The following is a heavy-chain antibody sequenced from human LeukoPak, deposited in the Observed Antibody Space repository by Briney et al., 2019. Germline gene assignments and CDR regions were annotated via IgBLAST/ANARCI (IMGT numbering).Heavy chain of an antibody. CDR3: AKDERYSSTWHYFDY. D-gene: IGHD6-13*01. J-gene: IGHJ4*02. Sequence: GGSPRLSCAASGFIFNTYAMSWVRQAPGKGLEWVSAINGGGDITYYADSVKGRFTISRDNSKNTLYLQMNSLRAEDTAVYCCAKDERYSSTWHYFDYWGQGTLVTVSS. CDR1: GFIFNTYA. V-gene: IGHV3-23*01. CDR2: INGGGDIT.